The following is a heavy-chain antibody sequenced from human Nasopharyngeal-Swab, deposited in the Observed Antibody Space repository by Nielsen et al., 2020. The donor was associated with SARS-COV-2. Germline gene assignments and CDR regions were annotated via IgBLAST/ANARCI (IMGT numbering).Heavy chain of an antibody. J-gene: IGHJ3*02. D-gene: IGHD4-23*01. CDR2: ISYDGNNK. V-gene: IGHV3-30-3*01. CDR1: GFTFSSYA. Sequence: GGSLKLSRAASGFTFSSYAMHWVRQAPGKGLEWVAVISYDGNNKYYADSVKGRFTISRDNSKNTLYLQMNSLRAEDTAVYYCARDPDGGNVWEDAFDIWGQGTMVTVSS. CDR3: ARDPDGGNVWEDAFDI.